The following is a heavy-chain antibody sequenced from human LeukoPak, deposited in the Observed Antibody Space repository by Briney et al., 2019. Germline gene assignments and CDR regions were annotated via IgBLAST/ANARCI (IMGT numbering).Heavy chain of an antibody. V-gene: IGHV4-4*07. CDR3: ARELYYYDSSEYYFDY. J-gene: IGHJ4*02. D-gene: IGHD3-22*01. Sequence: SETLSLTCTVSGGSISSCYWSWIRQPAGKGLEWIGRIYTSGSTNYNPSLKSRVTMSVDTSKNQFSLKLSSVTAADTAVYYCARELYYYDSSEYYFDYWGQGTLVTVSS. CDR1: GGSISSCY. CDR2: IYTSGST.